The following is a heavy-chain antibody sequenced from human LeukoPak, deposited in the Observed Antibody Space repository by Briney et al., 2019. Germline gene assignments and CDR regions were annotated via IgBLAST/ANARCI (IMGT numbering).Heavy chain of an antibody. CDR1: GYXFTSYW. D-gene: IGHD4-23*01. Sequence: GESLKISCKGSGYXFTSYWICWVRQMPGKGLEWMGIIYPGDSDTRYSPSFQGQVTISADKSISTAYLQWSSLKASDTAMYYCTSGGVVTDDAFDIWGQGTMVTVSS. J-gene: IGHJ3*02. CDR2: IYPGDSDT. CDR3: TSGGVVTDDAFDI. V-gene: IGHV5-51*01.